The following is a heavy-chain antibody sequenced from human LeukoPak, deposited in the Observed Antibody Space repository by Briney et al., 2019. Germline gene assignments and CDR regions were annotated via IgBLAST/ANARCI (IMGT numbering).Heavy chain of an antibody. Sequence: ASVKVSCKASGYTFTSHGVSWVRQAPGQGLEWMGWISAYNGNTNYAQKLQGRVTMTTDTSTSTAYMELRSLRSDDTAVYYCARDVGGSGSYYNLNWFDPWGQGTLVTVSS. D-gene: IGHD3-10*01. V-gene: IGHV1-18*01. CDR1: GYTFTSHG. CDR2: ISAYNGNT. CDR3: ARDVGGSGSYYNLNWFDP. J-gene: IGHJ5*02.